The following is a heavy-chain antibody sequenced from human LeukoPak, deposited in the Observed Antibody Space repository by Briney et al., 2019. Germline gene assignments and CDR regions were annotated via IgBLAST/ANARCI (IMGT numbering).Heavy chain of an antibody. CDR2: INHDGGEV. V-gene: IGHV3-7*01. J-gene: IGHJ4*01. D-gene: IGHD3-22*01. Sequence: SGGSLRLSGVASGFTFRTYWMNWFRRAPGKGLEWVGNINHDGGEVNYVDSVKGRFTISRDNAKDSLYLQMNGLRAEDTAMYYCATDRKSYDWSDYRFHYWGQGALVTVSS. CDR1: GFTFRTYW. CDR3: ATDRKSYDWSDYRFHY.